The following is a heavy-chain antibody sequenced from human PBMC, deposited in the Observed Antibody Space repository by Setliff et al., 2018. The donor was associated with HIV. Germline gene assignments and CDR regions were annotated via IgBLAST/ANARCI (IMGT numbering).Heavy chain of an antibody. V-gene: IGHV4-59*01. Sequence: SETLSLTCIVSGASISSNTWSWIRQAPGKGLQWIGFIYNSVTTNYNPSLKSRVTISLDTSKNQFSLKLTSVTAADTAVYYCARYSTLTTNFDYWGQGTLVTVSS. J-gene: IGHJ4*02. CDR3: ARYSTLTTNFDY. CDR2: IYNSVTT. CDR1: GASISSNT. D-gene: IGHD4-17*01.